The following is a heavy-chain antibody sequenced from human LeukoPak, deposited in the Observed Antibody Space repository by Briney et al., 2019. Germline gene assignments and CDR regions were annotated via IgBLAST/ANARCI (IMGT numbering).Heavy chain of an antibody. Sequence: GGSLRLSCAASGFTFSSYAMHWVRQAPGKGLEGVSAISSNGGSTYYAHSVKGRFTISRDNSKNTLYLQMGSLRAEDMAVYYCARTSSCYYGYYFDYWGQGTLVTVSS. CDR3: ARTSSCYYGYYFDY. CDR1: GFTFSSYA. V-gene: IGHV3-64*01. CDR2: ISSNGGST. J-gene: IGHJ4*02. D-gene: IGHD3-22*01.